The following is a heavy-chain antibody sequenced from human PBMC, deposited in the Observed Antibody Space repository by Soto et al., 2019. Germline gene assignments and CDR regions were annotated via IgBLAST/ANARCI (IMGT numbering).Heavy chain of an antibody. V-gene: IGHV1-3*01. Sequence: ASVKVSCEACGDSFTSYAMHWVRQAPGQRLEWMGWINAGNGNTKYSQKFQGRVTITRDTSASTAYMELSSLRSEDTAVYYCARGISLIYYYDSSGYLTPPYYWGQGTLVTVSS. D-gene: IGHD3-22*01. CDR1: GDSFTSYA. J-gene: IGHJ4*02. CDR2: INAGNGNT. CDR3: ARGISLIYYYDSSGYLTPPYY.